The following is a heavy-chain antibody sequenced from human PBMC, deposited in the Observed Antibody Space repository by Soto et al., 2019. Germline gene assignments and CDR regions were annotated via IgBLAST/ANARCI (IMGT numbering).Heavy chain of an antibody. CDR1: GYIFTNYA. D-gene: IGHD1-1*01. CDR2: INAGNGNR. CDR3: SREESFNIVTWIDN. Sequence: QVQLVQSGAEVKEPGASVKVSCQASGYIFTNYAMHSVRQAPGKGLEWMGWINAGNGNRRYSQRFQGRVTITRDTFASTGYMELSSLRSEDTAVYDFSREESFNIVTWIDNWWQGTLVTVST. V-gene: IGHV1-3*01. J-gene: IGHJ4*02.